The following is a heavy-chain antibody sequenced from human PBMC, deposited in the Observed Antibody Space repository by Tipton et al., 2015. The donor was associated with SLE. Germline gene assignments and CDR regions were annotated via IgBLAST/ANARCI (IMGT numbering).Heavy chain of an antibody. CDR2: IHYSGST. D-gene: IGHD6-6*01. CDR1: GGSISSNTYY. CDR3: ARQQYGSSSINWFDS. J-gene: IGHJ5*01. V-gene: IGHV4-39*07. Sequence: TLSLTCTVSGGSISSNTYYWAWIRQPPGKGLEWIGSIHYSGSTYDNLSLKSRVTISVDTSRNQLSLYLTSVTAADTAVYYCARQQYGSSSINWFDSWGHGTLVTVSS.